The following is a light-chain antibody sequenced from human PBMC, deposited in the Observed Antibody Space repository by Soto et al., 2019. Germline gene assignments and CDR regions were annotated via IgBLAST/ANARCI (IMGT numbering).Light chain of an antibody. CDR1: QSVNSN. J-gene: IGKJ1*01. CDR3: QQYGSSPWT. V-gene: IGKV3-15*01. CDR2: GAS. Sequence: EIVMTQSPATLSVSPGERATLSCRASQSVNSNLAWYQQKPGQAPRLLIYGASTRVAGIPARFSGSGSGTEFSLTISSLRSEDFAVYYCQQYGSSPWTFGQGTKVEIK.